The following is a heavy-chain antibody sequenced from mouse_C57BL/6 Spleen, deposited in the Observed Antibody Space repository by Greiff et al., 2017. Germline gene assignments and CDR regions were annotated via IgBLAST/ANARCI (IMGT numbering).Heavy chain of an antibody. CDR2: INPNNGGT. D-gene: IGHD1-1*01. V-gene: IGHV1-22*01. J-gene: IGHJ1*03. CDR3: ARYYGSSYSYFDV. CDR1: GYTFTDYN. Sequence: EVKLVESGPELVKPGASVKMSCKASGYTFTDYNMHWVKQSHGESLEWIGYINPNNGGTSYNQKFKGKATLTVNKSSSTAYMELRSLTSEDSAVYYCARYYGSSYSYFDVWGTGTTVTVSS.